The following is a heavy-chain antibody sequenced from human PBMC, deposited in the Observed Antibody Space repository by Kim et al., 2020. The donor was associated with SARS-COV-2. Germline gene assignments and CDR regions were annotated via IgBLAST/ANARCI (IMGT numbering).Heavy chain of an antibody. V-gene: IGHV4-59*01. D-gene: IGHD6-6*01. CDR3: ARDQYSSSYHYYYMDV. J-gene: IGHJ6*03. Sequence: SLKSRVTISVDTSKNQFSLKRSSGTAADTAVYYCARDQYSSSYHYYYMDVWGKGTTVTVSS.